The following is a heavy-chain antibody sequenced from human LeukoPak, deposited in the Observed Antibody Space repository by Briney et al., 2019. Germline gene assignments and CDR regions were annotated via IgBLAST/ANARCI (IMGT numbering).Heavy chain of an antibody. V-gene: IGHV3-30*18. CDR3: AKGHYDSSGYWLDY. Sequence: PGGSLRLSCAASGFTFSTYGMHWVRQAPGKELEWVAVISYDGSNKYYADSVKGRFTISRDNSKNTLYLQMNSLRAEGTAVYYCAKGHYDSSGYWLDYWGQGTLVTVSS. CDR2: ISYDGSNK. D-gene: IGHD3-22*01. J-gene: IGHJ4*02. CDR1: GFTFSTYG.